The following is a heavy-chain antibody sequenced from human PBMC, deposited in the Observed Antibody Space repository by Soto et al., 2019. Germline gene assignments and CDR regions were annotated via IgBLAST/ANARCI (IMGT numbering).Heavy chain of an antibody. CDR2: ISYDGNNK. Sequence: PGGSLRLSCAASGFTYSTYTMHWVRQAPGKGLEWVAVISYDGNNKFYADSVKGRFTISRDSTKQTLYLQMNSLRPDDTAMYYCAKGPGMYSDFDYWGQGALVTVSS. J-gene: IGHJ4*02. CDR1: GFTYSTYT. D-gene: IGHD2-8*01. V-gene: IGHV3-30-3*01. CDR3: AKGPGMYSDFDY.